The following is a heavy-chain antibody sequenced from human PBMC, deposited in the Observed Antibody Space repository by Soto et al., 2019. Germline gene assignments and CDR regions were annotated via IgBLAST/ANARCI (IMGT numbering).Heavy chain of an antibody. J-gene: IGHJ4*02. D-gene: IGHD5-12*01. CDR2: IIPIFGTA. V-gene: IGHV1-69*13. CDR3: ASPPRGGYDPQFDY. CDR1: GGTFSSYA. Sequence: ASVKVSCKASGGTFSSYAISWVRQAPGQGLEWMGGIIPIFGTANYAQKFQGRVTITADESTSTAYMELSSLRSEDTAVYYCASPPRGGYDPQFDYWGQGTPVTV.